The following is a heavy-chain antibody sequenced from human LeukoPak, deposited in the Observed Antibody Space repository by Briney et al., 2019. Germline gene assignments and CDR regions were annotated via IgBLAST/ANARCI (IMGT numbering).Heavy chain of an antibody. CDR1: GLTFSSFA. CDR2: ISGSGGNT. Sequence: GSLRLSCAASGLTFSSFAMSWVRQAPGKGLEWVSTISGSGGNTYYADSVKGRFTISRDNSKNTLYLQMNSLRAEDTAVYYCAPGGGSYYFDYWGQGTLVTVSS. D-gene: IGHD2-15*01. V-gene: IGHV3-23*01. CDR3: APGGGSYYFDY. J-gene: IGHJ4*02.